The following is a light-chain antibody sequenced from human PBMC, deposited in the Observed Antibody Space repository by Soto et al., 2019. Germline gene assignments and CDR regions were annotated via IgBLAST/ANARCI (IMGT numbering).Light chain of an antibody. J-gene: IGLJ2*01. CDR1: SSNIGNNY. V-gene: IGLV1-51*01. Sequence: QSVLTQPPSVSAAPGQKVTISCSGSSSNIGNNYVSWYQQLPGTVPKLLIYDNDQRPSGIPDRFSGSKSGTSATLGITGLQTGDEANYYCGTWDSSLKAVIFGGGTKLTVL. CDR3: GTWDSSLKAVI. CDR2: DND.